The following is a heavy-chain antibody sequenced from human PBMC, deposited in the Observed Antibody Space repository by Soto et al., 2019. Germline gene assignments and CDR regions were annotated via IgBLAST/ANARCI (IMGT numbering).Heavy chain of an antibody. CDR3: ARDTYYYYSSGYSLYDY. D-gene: IGHD3-22*01. Sequence: QVQLVQSGAEVKKPGSSVTVSCKASGGTFSSYAISWVRQAPGQGLEWMGGIIPIFGTANYAQKFQGRVRITADESTSTAYMELSSLRSEDTAVYYCARDTYYYYSSGYSLYDYWGQGTLVTVSS. CDR1: GGTFSSYA. J-gene: IGHJ4*02. V-gene: IGHV1-69*01. CDR2: IIPIFGTA.